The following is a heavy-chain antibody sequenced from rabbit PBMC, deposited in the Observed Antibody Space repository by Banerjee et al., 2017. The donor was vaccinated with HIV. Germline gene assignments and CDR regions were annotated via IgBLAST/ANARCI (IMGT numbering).Heavy chain of an antibody. Sequence: QSLEESGGDLVKPGASLTLTCTASGFSFSSSYWMCWVRQAPGKGLEWIGCIYTGSDSTYYATWAKGRFTISKASSTTVTLQMATLTAADTATYFCARTGYTGYGFDLWGPGTLVTVS. V-gene: IGHV1S40*01. D-gene: IGHD7-1*01. CDR2: IYTGSDST. CDR1: GFSFSSSYW. CDR3: ARTGYTGYGFDL. J-gene: IGHJ6*01.